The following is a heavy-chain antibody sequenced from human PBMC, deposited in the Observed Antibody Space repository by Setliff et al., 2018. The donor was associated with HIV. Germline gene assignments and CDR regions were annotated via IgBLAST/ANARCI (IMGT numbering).Heavy chain of an antibody. CDR2: IYYSGST. V-gene: IGHV4-61*01. CDR3: ARSLVPSGYYYGRHAFDI. CDR1: GGSFSSSSYS. J-gene: IGHJ3*02. D-gene: IGHD3-22*01. Sequence: ASETLSLTCIVSGGSFSSSSYSWSWIRQPPGKGLEWIGYIYYSGSTNYNPSFKSRVTISVDTSKNQFSLRVNSVTAADTAVYYCARSLVPSGYYYGRHAFDIWGQGTKVTVSS.